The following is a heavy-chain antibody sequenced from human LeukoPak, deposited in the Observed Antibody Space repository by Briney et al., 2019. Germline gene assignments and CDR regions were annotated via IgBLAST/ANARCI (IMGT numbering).Heavy chain of an antibody. CDR1: GFTFSDSY. D-gene: IGHD7-27*01. CDR2: ISNSGSSI. J-gene: IGHJ4*02. Sequence: GGSLRLSCAASGFTFSDSYMTWIRQAPGKGLEWVSYISNSGSSIDYAYSGKGRLTTSTDNAKSSLYLQMNSLRAEDTAVYYCGRGHWGLDYWGQGALVTVSS. V-gene: IGHV3-11*04. CDR3: GRGHWGLDY.